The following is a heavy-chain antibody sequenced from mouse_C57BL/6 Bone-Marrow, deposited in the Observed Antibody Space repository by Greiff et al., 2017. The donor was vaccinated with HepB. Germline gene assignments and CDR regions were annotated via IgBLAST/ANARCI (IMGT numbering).Heavy chain of an antibody. CDR1: GFTFSDYY. D-gene: IGHD1-1*01. Sequence: EVMLVESGGGLVQPGGSLKLSCAASGFTFSDYYMYWVRQTPEKRLEWVAYISNGGGSTYYPDTVKGRFTISRDNAKNTLYLQMSRLKSEETAMYYCARDHYGSSYGYFDVWGTGTTVTVSS. V-gene: IGHV5-12*01. CDR2: ISNGGGST. CDR3: ARDHYGSSYGYFDV. J-gene: IGHJ1*03.